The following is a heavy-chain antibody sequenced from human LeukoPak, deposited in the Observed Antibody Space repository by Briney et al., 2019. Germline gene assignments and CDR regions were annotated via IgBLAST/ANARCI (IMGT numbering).Heavy chain of an antibody. Sequence: GGSLRLSCAASGFTFSDYYMSWIRQAPGKALEWVSSISSSSSYIYYADSVKGRFTISRDNAKNSLYLQMNSLRAEDTAVYYCARDSYYYDSSGSTAFGYWGQGTLVTVSS. CDR2: ISSSSSYI. CDR1: GFTFSDYY. J-gene: IGHJ4*02. CDR3: ARDSYYYDSSGSTAFGY. V-gene: IGHV3-11*05. D-gene: IGHD3-22*01.